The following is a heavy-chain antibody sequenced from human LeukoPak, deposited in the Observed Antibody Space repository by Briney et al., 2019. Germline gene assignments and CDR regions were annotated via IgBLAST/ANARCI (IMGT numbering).Heavy chain of an antibody. CDR2: INHSGST. Sequence: SEALSLTCAVYGGSFSGYYWSWIRQPPGKGLEWIGEINHSGSTNYNPSLKSRVTISVDTSKNQFSLKLSSVTAADAAVYYCARGEGGSYLNWFDPWGQGTLVTVSS. D-gene: IGHD1-26*01. J-gene: IGHJ5*02. CDR3: ARGEGGSYLNWFDP. V-gene: IGHV4-34*01. CDR1: GGSFSGYY.